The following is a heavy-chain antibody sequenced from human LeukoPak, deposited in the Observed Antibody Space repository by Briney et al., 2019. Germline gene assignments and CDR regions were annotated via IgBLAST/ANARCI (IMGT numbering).Heavy chain of an antibody. CDR1: GGSFSGYY. J-gene: IGHJ5*02. V-gene: IGHV4-34*01. CDR2: INHSGST. CDR3: ARDNRRGYSYGYNL. Sequence: PSETLSLTCAVYGGSFSGYYWSWIRQPPGKGLEWIGEINHSGSTNYNPSLKSRVTISVDTSKNQFSLKLSSVTAADTAVYYCARDNRRGYSYGYNLWGQGTLVTVSS. D-gene: IGHD5-18*01.